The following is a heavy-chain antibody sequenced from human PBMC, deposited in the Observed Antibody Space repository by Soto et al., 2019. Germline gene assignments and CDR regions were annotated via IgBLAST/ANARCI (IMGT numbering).Heavy chain of an antibody. CDR3: ARFGYCSGGSCYPGLYYYYYYMDV. D-gene: IGHD2-15*01. V-gene: IGHV4-59*01. CDR1: GGSISSYY. J-gene: IGHJ6*03. CDR2: IYYSGST. Sequence: SETLSLTCTVSGGSISSYYWSWIRQPPGKGLEWIGYIYYSGSTNYNPSLKSRVTISVDTSKNQFSLKLSSVTAADTAVYYCARFGYCSGGSCYPGLYYYYYYMDVWGKGTTVTVSS.